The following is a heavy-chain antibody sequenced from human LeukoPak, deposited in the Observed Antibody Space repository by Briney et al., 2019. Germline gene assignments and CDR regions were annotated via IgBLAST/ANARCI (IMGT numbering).Heavy chain of an antibody. CDR1: GYSFTAFY. D-gene: IGHD3-10*01. CDR3: ARDGEYGTGSYYRGCFDY. Sequence: ASVKVSCRASGYSFTAFYIHWVRQAPGQGLEWMGWIHPRSGETNYAYKFRGRVTMTRDTSISTTYMDLGSLGSDDTAVYYCARDGEYGTGSYYRGCFDYWGQGTLVTVSS. V-gene: IGHV1-2*02. CDR2: IHPRSGET. J-gene: IGHJ4*02.